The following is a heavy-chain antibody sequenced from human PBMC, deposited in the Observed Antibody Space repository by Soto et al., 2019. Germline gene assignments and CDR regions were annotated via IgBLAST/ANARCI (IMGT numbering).Heavy chain of an antibody. J-gene: IGHJ4*02. CDR3: ARDKYDYVWGSYRPDCFDY. V-gene: IGHV3-74*01. Sequence: EVQLVESGGGLVQPGGSLRLSCAASGFTFSSYWMHWVRQAPGKGLVWVSRINSDGSSTSYADSVKGRFTISRDNAKNTLYLQMNSLRADDTAVYYCARDKYDYVWGSYRPDCFDYWGQGTLVTVSS. CDR1: GFTFSSYW. CDR2: INSDGSST. D-gene: IGHD3-16*02.